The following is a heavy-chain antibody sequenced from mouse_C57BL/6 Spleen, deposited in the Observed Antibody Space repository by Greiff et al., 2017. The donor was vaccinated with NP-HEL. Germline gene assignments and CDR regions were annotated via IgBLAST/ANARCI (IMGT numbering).Heavy chain of an antibody. CDR2: INYDGSST. CDR3: ATYYSNSYYAMDY. Sequence: DVMLVESEGGLVQPGSSMKLSCTASGFTFSDYYMAWVRQVPEKGLEWVANINYDGSSTYYLDSLKSRFIISRDNAKNILYLQMSSLKSEDTATYYCATYYSNSYYAMDYWGQGTSVTVSS. D-gene: IGHD2-5*01. J-gene: IGHJ4*01. CDR1: GFTFSDYY. V-gene: IGHV5-16*01.